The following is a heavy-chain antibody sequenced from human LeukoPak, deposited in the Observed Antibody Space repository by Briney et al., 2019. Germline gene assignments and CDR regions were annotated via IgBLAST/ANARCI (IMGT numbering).Heavy chain of an antibody. Sequence: PSETLSLTCAVYGGSFSGYYWSWIRQPPGKGLEWIGEINHSGSTNYNPSLKSRVTISVDTSKNQFSLKLSSVTAADTAVYYCVRRVVVVTANDKSDAFDVWGQGTVVTVSS. CDR2: INHSGST. V-gene: IGHV4-34*01. CDR1: GGSFSGYY. CDR3: VRRVVVVTANDKSDAFDV. D-gene: IGHD2-21*02. J-gene: IGHJ3*01.